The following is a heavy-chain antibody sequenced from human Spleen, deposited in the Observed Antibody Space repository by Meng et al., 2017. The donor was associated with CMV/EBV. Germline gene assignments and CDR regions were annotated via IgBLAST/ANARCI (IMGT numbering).Heavy chain of an antibody. D-gene: IGHD6-13*01. CDR2: ITPGSDDT. CDR3: AIGTLGTPFFDF. V-gene: IGHV1-2*04. Sequence: CTASGYPFTGYYLHWVRQAPGQGLEWMGWITPGSDDTNYAQKFQGWVTMTTDTSITTAYMELNRLKSDDTAVYYCAIGTLGTPFFDFWGQGTLVTVSS. J-gene: IGHJ4*02. CDR1: GYPFTGYY.